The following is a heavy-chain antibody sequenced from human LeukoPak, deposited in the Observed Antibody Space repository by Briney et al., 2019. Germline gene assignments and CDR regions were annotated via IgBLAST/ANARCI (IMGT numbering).Heavy chain of an antibody. CDR2: IKQDGSDR. CDR1: GFTFTKYW. J-gene: IGHJ4*02. D-gene: IGHD1-14*01. V-gene: IGHV3-7*01. CDR3: AREVWGPEY. Sequence: GGSLRLSCAASGFTFTKYWMTWVRQAPGKGLEWVGNIKQDGSDRNYMDSVKGRFTISRDNTKNSVYLQMSSLRAEDTAVYYCAREVWGPEYWGQGTLVTVSS.